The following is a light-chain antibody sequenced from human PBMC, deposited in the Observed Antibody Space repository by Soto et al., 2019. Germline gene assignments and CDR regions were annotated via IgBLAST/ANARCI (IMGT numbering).Light chain of an antibody. Sequence: EIVLTQSPATLSLSPGERATLSCRASQSVSSYLAWYQQKPGQAPRLLIYDASNRATGIPARFSVSGSGTDFTLTISSLEPEDFATYYCLQDYNYPLAFGGGTKVDI. V-gene: IGKV3-11*01. CDR1: QSVSSY. J-gene: IGKJ4*01. CDR2: DAS. CDR3: LQDYNYPLA.